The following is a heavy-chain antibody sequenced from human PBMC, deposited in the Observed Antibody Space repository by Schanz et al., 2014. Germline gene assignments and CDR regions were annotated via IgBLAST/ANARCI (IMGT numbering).Heavy chain of an antibody. CDR3: TRGGYSYALSAFDI. CDR2: ITAYNGDT. Sequence: QVHLVQSGAEVKKPGASVKVSCKASGYTFTSHGISWVRQAPGQGLEWMGWITAYNGDTNYALKLQGRVTMTTDTSTSTAYMKLRSLRSDDTALYYCTRGGYSYALSAFDIWGQGTMVTVSS. D-gene: IGHD5-18*01. J-gene: IGHJ3*02. V-gene: IGHV1-18*01. CDR1: GYTFTSHG.